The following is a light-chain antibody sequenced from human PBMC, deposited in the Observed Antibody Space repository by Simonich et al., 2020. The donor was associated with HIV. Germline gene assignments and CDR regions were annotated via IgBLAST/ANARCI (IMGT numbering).Light chain of an antibody. CDR3: QQYNNWPYT. CDR1: QNVSSN. J-gene: IGKJ2*01. CDR2: GAS. V-gene: IGKV3-15*01. Sequence: EIVMTQSPATLSVSPGGSATLSCRASQNVSSNLAWYQQKPGQAPSLLLYGASTRATGFPARFSGSGSGTEFTLTISSLQSEDFAIYYCQQYNNWPYTFGQGTKLEIK.